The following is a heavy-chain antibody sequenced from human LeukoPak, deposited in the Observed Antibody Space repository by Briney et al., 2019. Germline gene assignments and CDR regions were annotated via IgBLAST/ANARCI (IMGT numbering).Heavy chain of an antibody. CDR1: GDSISTYY. CDR2: IYYSGDT. CDR3: ASPGRYDSSAWGAFDI. J-gene: IGHJ3*02. D-gene: IGHD3-22*01. V-gene: IGHV4-59*08. Sequence: SETLSLTCSISGDSISTYYWSWIRQTPGKGLEWIGYIYYSGDTNYNPSLKSRVTISVDTSKNQFSLNLSSVTAADTAVYYCASPGRYDSSAWGAFDIWGQGTMVTVSS.